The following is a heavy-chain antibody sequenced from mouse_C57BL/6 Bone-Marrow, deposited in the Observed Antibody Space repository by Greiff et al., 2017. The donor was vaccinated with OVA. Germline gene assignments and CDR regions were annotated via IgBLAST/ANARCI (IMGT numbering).Heavy chain of an antibody. D-gene: IGHD6-1*01. Sequence: VQLQQSGAELVRPGASVKLSCTASGFNIQDAYMHWVTQRPEQGLEWIGWLDPENGDTEYASKFKGKATITADTSPDTAYLQLSSLTSEDTSGYYSTTEEQRNWYFDVWGTGTTVTVSS. J-gene: IGHJ1*03. CDR2: LDPENGDT. CDR3: TTEEQRNWYFDV. CDR1: GFNIQDAY. V-gene: IGHV14-4*01.